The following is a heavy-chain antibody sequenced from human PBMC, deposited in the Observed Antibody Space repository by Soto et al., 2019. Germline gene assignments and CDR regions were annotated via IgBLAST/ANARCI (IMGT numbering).Heavy chain of an antibody. J-gene: IGHJ4*02. D-gene: IGHD2-2*01. V-gene: IGHV3-30*18. CDR1: GFAFSSYG. CDR3: AKSFRLVVPAAQL. Sequence: PGGSLRLSCAASGFAFSSYGMHWVRQAPGKGLEWVAVISYDGSNKYYADSVKGRFTISRDNSKNTLYLQMNSLRAEDTAVFYGAKSFRLVVPAAQLWGQGTQVTVSS. CDR2: ISYDGSNK.